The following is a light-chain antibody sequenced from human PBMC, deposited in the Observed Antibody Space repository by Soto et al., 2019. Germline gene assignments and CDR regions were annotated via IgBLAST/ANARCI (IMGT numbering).Light chain of an antibody. CDR1: SSDVGAYDY. CDR3: SSYTTTDPYV. Sequence: QSALTQPASVSGSPGQSITISCTGTSSDVGAYDYVSWYQQHPGKAPNYLIYEVSNRPSGVSDRFSGSKSGTTASLTISGLQDEDAADYYCSSYTTTDPYVFGTGTKLTVL. J-gene: IGLJ1*01. V-gene: IGLV2-14*01. CDR2: EVS.